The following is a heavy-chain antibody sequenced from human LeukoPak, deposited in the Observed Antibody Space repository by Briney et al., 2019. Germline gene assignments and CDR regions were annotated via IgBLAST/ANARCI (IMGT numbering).Heavy chain of an antibody. Sequence: PGGSLRLSCAASGFTFSSYEMKWVRQAPGKGLEWVSYISSSGSTIYYADSVKGRFTISRDNAKNSLYLQMNSLRAEDTAVYYCVSYDSSGYYAEFDYWGQGTLVTVST. CDR2: ISSSGSTI. CDR3: VSYDSSGYYAEFDY. D-gene: IGHD3-22*01. CDR1: GFTFSSYE. J-gene: IGHJ4*02. V-gene: IGHV3-48*03.